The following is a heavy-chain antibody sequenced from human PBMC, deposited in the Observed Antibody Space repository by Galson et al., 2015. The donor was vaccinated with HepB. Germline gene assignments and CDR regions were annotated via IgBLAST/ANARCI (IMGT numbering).Heavy chain of an antibody. D-gene: IGHD5/OR15-5a*01. V-gene: IGHV3-23*01. CDR3: AIATWEGVYQ. Sequence: SLRLSCAASGFTFNSCDMSWVRQAPGKGLEWVAGISGDASRTYYADSVKGRFTISRYNPKNTLYLQMNSLRVEDTAMYYCAIATWEGVYQWGQGNLVTVSS. CDR2: ISGDASRT. CDR1: GFTFNSCD. J-gene: IGHJ4*02.